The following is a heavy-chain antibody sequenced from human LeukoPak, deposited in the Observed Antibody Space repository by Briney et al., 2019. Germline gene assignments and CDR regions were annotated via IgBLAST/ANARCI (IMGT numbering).Heavy chain of an antibody. J-gene: IGHJ4*02. CDR1: GFTFSSYS. Sequence: GGFLRLSCAASGFTFSSYSMNWVRQAPGKGLEWVSYISSSSTIYYADSVKGRFTISRDNAKNSLYLQMNSLRAEDTAVYYCARERWANSLDYWGQGTLVTVSS. CDR3: ARERWANSLDY. D-gene: IGHD1-26*01. CDR2: ISSSSTI. V-gene: IGHV3-48*01.